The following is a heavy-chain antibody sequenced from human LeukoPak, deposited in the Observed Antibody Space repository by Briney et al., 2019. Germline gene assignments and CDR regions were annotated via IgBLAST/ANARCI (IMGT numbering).Heavy chain of an antibody. J-gene: IGHJ4*02. CDR1: GYTFTNYG. Sequence: GASVKVSCKASGYTFTNYGISWGRQAPGQGLEWLGWFSAYNGNTNSAQKLQGRVTMTTDTSTSTAYMELRSLTSDDTAVYYCARDATRSGQWELLGYWGQGTLVTVSS. D-gene: IGHD1-26*01. CDR2: FSAYNGNT. CDR3: ARDATRSGQWELLGY. V-gene: IGHV1-18*01.